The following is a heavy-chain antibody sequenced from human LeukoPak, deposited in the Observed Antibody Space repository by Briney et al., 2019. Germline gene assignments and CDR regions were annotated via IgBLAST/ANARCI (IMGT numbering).Heavy chain of an antibody. CDR2: ISSSGSTI. Sequence: PGGSLRLSCAASGFTFSDYYMSWIRQAPGKGLEWVSYISSSGSTIYYADSVKGRFTISRDNAKNSLYLQMNSLRAEDTAVYYCARDEGAGTEDDAFDIWGQGTMVTVSS. CDR1: GFTFSDYY. D-gene: IGHD6-13*01. CDR3: ARDEGAGTEDDAFDI. V-gene: IGHV3-11*01. J-gene: IGHJ3*02.